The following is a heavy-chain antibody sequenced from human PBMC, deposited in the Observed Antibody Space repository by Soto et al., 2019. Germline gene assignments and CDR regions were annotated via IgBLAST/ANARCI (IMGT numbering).Heavy chain of an antibody. D-gene: IGHD6-13*01. Sequence: WGSLRLSCSDSGCTFSAYVMSWVRQAPGKGLEWVSSITSSGGGTYYEDSVKGRFTVSRDNSKNTVYLQMNSLRDEDTAVYYCAKLTAAWGQGTLVTVSS. CDR2: ITSSGGGT. J-gene: IGHJ4*02. V-gene: IGHV3-23*01. CDR3: AKLTAA. CDR1: GCTFSAYV.